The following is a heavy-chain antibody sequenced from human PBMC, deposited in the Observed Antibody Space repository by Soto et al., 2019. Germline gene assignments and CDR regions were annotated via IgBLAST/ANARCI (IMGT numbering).Heavy chain of an antibody. CDR2: IYYSGST. CDR1: GYSISSSNW. V-gene: IGHV4-28*03. D-gene: IGHD1-26*01. CDR3: ARATSGSYYHYWFDP. J-gene: IGHJ5*02. Sequence: SETLSLTCAVSGYSISSSNWWGWIRQPPGKGLEWIGYIYYSGSTYYNPSLKSRVTMSVDTSKNQFSLKLSSVTAVGTAVYYCARATSGSYYHYWFDPWGQGTLVTVSS.